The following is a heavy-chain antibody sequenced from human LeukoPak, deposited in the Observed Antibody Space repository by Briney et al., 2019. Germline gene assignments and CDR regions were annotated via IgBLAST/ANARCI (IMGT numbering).Heavy chain of an antibody. J-gene: IGHJ5*02. V-gene: IGHV3-21*06. CDR3: ARGIGYFDWLFFS. CDR1: GFIFSSYN. D-gene: IGHD3-9*01. Sequence: GGSLRLSCAASGFIFSSYNMNWVRQAPGKGLEWVSSTSPNGDYIYYADSVKGRFTISRDNAKNSLYLQMTSLKAEDTAVYFCARGIGYFDWLFFSWGQGTLLTVSS. CDR2: TSPNGDYI.